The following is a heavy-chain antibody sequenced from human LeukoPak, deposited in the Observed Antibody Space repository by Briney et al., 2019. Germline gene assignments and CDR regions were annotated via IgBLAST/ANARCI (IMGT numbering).Heavy chain of an antibody. CDR2: INPNSGGT. J-gene: IGHJ4*02. CDR1: GYTFTSYG. V-gene: IGHV1-2*06. Sequence: ASVKVSCKASGYTFTSYGISWVRQAPGQGLEWMGRINPNSGGTNYARKFQGRVTMTGDTSISTAYMELSGLRSDDTAVYYCASTPLQSSSSLFDYWGQGALVTVSS. CDR3: ASTPLQSSSSLFDY. D-gene: IGHD6-6*01.